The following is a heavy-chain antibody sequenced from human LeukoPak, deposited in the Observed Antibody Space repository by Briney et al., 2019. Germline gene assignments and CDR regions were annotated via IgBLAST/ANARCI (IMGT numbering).Heavy chain of an antibody. J-gene: IGHJ4*02. CDR2: ISYDGSNK. D-gene: IGHD1-7*01. CDR3: AKDLMGNWNYLGIDY. CDR1: GFTFSSYP. Sequence: GGSLRLSCSASGFTFSSYPMHWVRQAPGKGLEWVAVISYDGSNKYYADSVKGRFTISRDNSKNTLYLQMNSLRAEDTAVYYCAKDLMGNWNYLGIDYWGQGTLVTVSS. V-gene: IGHV3-30*04.